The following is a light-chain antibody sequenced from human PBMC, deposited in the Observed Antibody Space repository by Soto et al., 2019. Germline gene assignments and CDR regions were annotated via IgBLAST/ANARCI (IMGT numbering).Light chain of an antibody. J-gene: IGKJ2*01. Sequence: EIVMTQSPATLSVSPGERATLSCRASQSVSSNLAWYQQRPGQAPRLLIYGASTRATGIPARFSGSGSGTDFTLTISSLQSEDHALYYCQQYNDWPPNYTFGQGTKLEIK. CDR3: QQYNDWPPNYT. V-gene: IGKV3D-15*01. CDR2: GAS. CDR1: QSVSSN.